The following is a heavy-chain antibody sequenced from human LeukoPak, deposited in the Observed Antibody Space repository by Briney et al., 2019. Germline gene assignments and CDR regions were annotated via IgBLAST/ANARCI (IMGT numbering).Heavy chain of an antibody. J-gene: IGHJ3*02. Sequence: ASVKVSCKASGGTFSSYAISWVRQAPGQGLEWMGRIIPILGIANYAQKFQGRVTITADKSTSTAYMELSSLRSEDTAVYYCARDRYFTSGDAFDIWGQGTMATVSS. V-gene: IGHV1-69*04. CDR1: GGTFSSYA. CDR3: ARDRYFTSGDAFDI. CDR2: IIPILGIA. D-gene: IGHD3-9*01.